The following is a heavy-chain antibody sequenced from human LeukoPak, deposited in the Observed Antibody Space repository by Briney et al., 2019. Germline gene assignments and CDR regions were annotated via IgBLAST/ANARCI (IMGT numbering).Heavy chain of an antibody. D-gene: IGHD3-10*01. J-gene: IGHJ5*02. Sequence: VASVKVSCKASGYTFTGYYMHWVRQAPGQGLEWMGWINPNSGGTNYAQKFQGRVTMTRDTSISTAYMELSRLRSDDTAVYYCARVRGYGSGSSSFRGWFDPWGQGTLVTVSS. CDR3: ARVRGYGSGSSSFRGWFDP. V-gene: IGHV1-2*02. CDR2: INPNSGGT. CDR1: GYTFTGYY.